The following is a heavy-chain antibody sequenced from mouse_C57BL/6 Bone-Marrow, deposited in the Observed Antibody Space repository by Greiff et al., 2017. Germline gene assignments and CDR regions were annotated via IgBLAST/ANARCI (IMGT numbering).Heavy chain of an antibody. Sequence: LQESGPELVKPGASVQLSCKASGYTFTSYDINWVKQRPGQGLERIGWIYPRDGSTKYNEKFKGKATLTVDTSSSTAYMELHSLTSEDSAVYFCARDYGSSYWYFDVWGTGTTVTVSA. V-gene: IGHV1-85*01. CDR1: GYTFTSYD. CDR3: ARDYGSSYWYFDV. CDR2: IYPRDGST. J-gene: IGHJ1*03. D-gene: IGHD1-1*01.